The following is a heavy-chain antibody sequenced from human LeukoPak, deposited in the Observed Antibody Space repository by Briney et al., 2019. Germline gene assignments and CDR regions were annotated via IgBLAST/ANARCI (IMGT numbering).Heavy chain of an antibody. D-gene: IGHD6-13*01. Sequence: SETLSLTCTVSGGSISSYYWSWIRQPPGKGLEWIGYIYYSGSTNYNPSLKSRVTISVDTSKNQFSVRLSSVTAADTAVYYCARRAAAGWYFDLWGRGTLVTVSS. CDR2: IYYSGST. J-gene: IGHJ2*01. V-gene: IGHV4-59*01. CDR3: ARRAAAGWYFDL. CDR1: GGSISSYY.